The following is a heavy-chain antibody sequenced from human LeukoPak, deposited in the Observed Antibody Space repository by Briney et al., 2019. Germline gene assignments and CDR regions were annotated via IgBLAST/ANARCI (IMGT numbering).Heavy chain of an antibody. Sequence: SVKVSCKASGGTFSSYAIGWVRQAPGQGLEWMGGIIPIFGTANYAQKFQGRVTITADESTSTAYMELRRLGSDDTAVYYCARGFAEEGTTTGAFDIWGHGTMVTVSS. CDR3: ARGFAEEGTTTGAFDI. CDR1: GGTFSSYA. CDR2: IIPIFGTA. J-gene: IGHJ3*02. D-gene: IGHD1-7*01. V-gene: IGHV1-69*13.